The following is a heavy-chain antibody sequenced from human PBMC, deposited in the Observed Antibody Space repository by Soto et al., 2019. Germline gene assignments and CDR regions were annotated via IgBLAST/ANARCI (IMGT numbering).Heavy chain of an antibody. CDR1: GGSISGGNYY. D-gene: IGHD2-15*01. Sequence: SETLSLTCTVSGGSISGGNYYWSWIRQHPGKGLEWIAYMSYSGTTYYNPSLKTRVIISLDTSTNQFSLKLSSVTAADTAVYFCARYCSGGTCQYAFDIWGQGTMVTVSS. CDR2: MSYSGTT. CDR3: ARYCSGGTCQYAFDI. J-gene: IGHJ3*02. V-gene: IGHV4-31*03.